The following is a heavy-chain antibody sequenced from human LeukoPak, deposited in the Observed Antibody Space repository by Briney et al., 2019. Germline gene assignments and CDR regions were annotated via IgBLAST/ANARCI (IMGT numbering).Heavy chain of an antibody. CDR2: INHSGST. CDR3: ARAAASPRGYFDY. J-gene: IGHJ4*02. V-gene: IGHV4-34*01. Sequence: PSETLSLTCAVYGGSFSGYYWSWIRQPPGKGLEWIGEINHSGSTNYNPSLKSRVTISVDTSKYQFSLKLSSVTAADTAVYYCARAAASPRGYFDYWGQGTLVTVSS. CDR1: GGSFSGYY. D-gene: IGHD6-13*01.